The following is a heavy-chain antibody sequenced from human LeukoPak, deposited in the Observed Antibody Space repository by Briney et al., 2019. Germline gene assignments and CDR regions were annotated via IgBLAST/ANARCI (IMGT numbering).Heavy chain of an antibody. J-gene: IGHJ6*02. CDR1: GYTFTSYG. V-gene: IGHV1-18*01. D-gene: IGHD6-13*01. CDR3: ARGYSSSWGYYYYGMDV. CDR2: ISAYNGNT. Sequence: ASVKVSCKASGYTFTSYGISWVRQAPGQGLEWMGWISAYNGNTNYAQKLQGRVTMTTDTSTSTVYMELRSLRSDDTAVYYCARGYSSSWGYYYYGMDVWGQGTTVTVSS.